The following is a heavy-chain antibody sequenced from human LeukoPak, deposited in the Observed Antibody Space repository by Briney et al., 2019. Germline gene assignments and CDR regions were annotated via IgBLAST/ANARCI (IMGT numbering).Heavy chain of an antibody. CDR2: IHQGGST. V-gene: IGHV4-39*01. CDR3: ARRSHYGSGNRAFDI. J-gene: IGHJ3*02. CDR1: GGSISNTDYY. D-gene: IGHD3-10*01. Sequence: SETLSLTCTVSGGSISNTDYYWGWIRQLPGKGLEWIGRIHQGGSTYYNPSLKSRGSISVDTSRNQFSLKLTSVTAADTAVYYCARRSHYGSGNRAFDIWGQGTMVTVSS.